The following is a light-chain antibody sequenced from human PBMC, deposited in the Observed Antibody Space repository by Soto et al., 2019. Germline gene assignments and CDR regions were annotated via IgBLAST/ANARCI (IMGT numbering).Light chain of an antibody. CDR2: DAS. CDR1: QSVGSY. CDR3: QHRSNWPPLT. J-gene: IGKJ3*01. V-gene: IGKV3-11*01. Sequence: EIVLTQSPATLSLSPGERATLSCRASQSVGSYLAWYQQKPGQAPRLLIYDASNRATGIPARFSGSGSGTDFTLTISSLEPEDFAVYYCQHRSNWPPLTFGPGTKVDIK.